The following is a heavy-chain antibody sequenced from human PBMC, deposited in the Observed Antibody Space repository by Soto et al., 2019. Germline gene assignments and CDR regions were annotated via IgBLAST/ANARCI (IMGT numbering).Heavy chain of an antibody. D-gene: IGHD2-2*01. CDR2: INAGNGNT. Sequence: ASVKVSCKASGYTFTSYPMHWVLQAPGQRLEWMGWINAGNGNTKYSQKFQGRVTITRDTSASTAYMELSSLRSEDTAVYYCARVGCSSTSCYAIWFDPWGQGTLVTVSS. CDR1: GYTFTSYP. J-gene: IGHJ5*02. V-gene: IGHV1-3*01. CDR3: ARVGCSSTSCYAIWFDP.